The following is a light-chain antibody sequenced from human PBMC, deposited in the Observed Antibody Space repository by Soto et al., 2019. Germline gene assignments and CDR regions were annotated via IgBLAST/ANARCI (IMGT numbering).Light chain of an antibody. V-gene: IGKV1-27*01. J-gene: IGKJ1*01. CDR3: QKYNSAPWT. CDR2: AAS. Sequence: DIQMTQPPSSLSASVGDRVTITCRASQGISNYLAWYQQKPGNVPKLLIYAASTLQSGVPSRFSGSGSGTDFTLTISGLQPEDVATYYCQKYNSAPWTFGQGTKVEIK. CDR1: QGISNY.